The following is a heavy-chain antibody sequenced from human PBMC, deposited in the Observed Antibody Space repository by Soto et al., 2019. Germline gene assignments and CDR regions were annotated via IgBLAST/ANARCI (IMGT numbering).Heavy chain of an antibody. J-gene: IGHJ6*02. CDR1: GGSISSGGYY. CDR2: IYYSGST. V-gene: IGHV4-31*03. D-gene: IGHD3-3*01. Sequence: PSETLSLTCTVSGGSISSGGYYWSWIRQHPGKGLEWIGYIYYSGSTYYNPSLKSRVTISVDTSKNQFSLKLSSVTAADTAVYYCARSGLLPDSNFGVVSVTSYYYYGMDVWGQGTTVTVSS. CDR3: ARSGLLPDSNFGVVSVTSYYYYGMDV.